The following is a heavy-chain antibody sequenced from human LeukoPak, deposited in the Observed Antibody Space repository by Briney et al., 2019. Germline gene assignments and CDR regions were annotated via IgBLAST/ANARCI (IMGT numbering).Heavy chain of an antibody. CDR1: GYTFTSYS. Sequence: ASVKVSCKASGYTFTSYSTNWVRQATGQGLEWMGWMNPNSGGSGPAQKFQGRVTMTWNTPISTAYMELSSLTSDDTAVYYCAREVRRGTYDYWGQGTLVTVTP. D-gene: IGHD3-16*01. CDR2: MNPNSGGS. J-gene: IGHJ4*02. CDR3: AREVRRGTYDY. V-gene: IGHV1-8*01.